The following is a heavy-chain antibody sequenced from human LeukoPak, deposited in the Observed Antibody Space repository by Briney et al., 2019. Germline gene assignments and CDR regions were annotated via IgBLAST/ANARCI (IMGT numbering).Heavy chain of an antibody. J-gene: IGHJ4*02. CDR1: GGSISSSAYY. D-gene: IGHD4-17*01. CDR3: ARSITVTMSLGHDY. CDR2: IYYSGST. V-gene: IGHV4-30-4*02. Sequence: SEILSLTCTVSGGSISSSAYYWGWIRQPPGKGLEWIGYIYYSGSTYYNPSLKSRVTISVDTSKNQFSLKLSSVTAAETAVYYCARSITVTMSLGHDYWGQGTLVTVSS.